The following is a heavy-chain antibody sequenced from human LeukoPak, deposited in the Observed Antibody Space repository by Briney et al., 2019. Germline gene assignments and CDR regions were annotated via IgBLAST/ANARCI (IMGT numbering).Heavy chain of an antibody. D-gene: IGHD2-15*01. J-gene: IGHJ4*02. Sequence: QPGGSLRLSCAASGFTFDDYAMHWVRQAPGKGLEWVSGISWNSGSIGYADSVKGRFTISRDNAKNSLYLQMNSLRAEDTAVYYCARDGYCSGSSCYSTTDYWGQGTLVTVSS. CDR2: ISWNSGSI. V-gene: IGHV3-9*01. CDR3: ARDGYCSGSSCYSTTDY. CDR1: GFTFDDYA.